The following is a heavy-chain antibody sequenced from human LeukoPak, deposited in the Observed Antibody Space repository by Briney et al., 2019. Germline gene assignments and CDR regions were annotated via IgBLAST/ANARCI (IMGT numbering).Heavy chain of an antibody. CDR2: TYYRSKWNN. D-gene: IGHD1-26*01. Sequence: SQTLSLTCAISGDSVSTNSATWTWLRQSSSRGLEWLGTTYYRSKWNNDYAVSMKSRITINPDTSKNQFSLQLNSVTPEDTAVYYCARLVGASWFDSWGQGTLVTVSS. CDR3: ARLVGASWFDS. J-gene: IGHJ5*01. CDR1: GDSVSTNSAT. V-gene: IGHV6-1*01.